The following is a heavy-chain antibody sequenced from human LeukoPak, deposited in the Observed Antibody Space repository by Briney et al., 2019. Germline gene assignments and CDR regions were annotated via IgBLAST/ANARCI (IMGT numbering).Heavy chain of an antibody. CDR1: GFSLTNFA. CDR3: AKGAYDYIEMGYFDY. D-gene: IGHD5-12*01. V-gene: IGHV3-23*01. Sequence: GGSLRLSCAASGFSLTNFAMSWVRQAPGKGLEWVSLIIGSSGDTFSADSVKGRFTISRDNSKNRLYLQMNSLRAEDTALYYCAKGAYDYIEMGYFDYWGQGTLVTVSS. J-gene: IGHJ4*02. CDR2: IIGSSGDT.